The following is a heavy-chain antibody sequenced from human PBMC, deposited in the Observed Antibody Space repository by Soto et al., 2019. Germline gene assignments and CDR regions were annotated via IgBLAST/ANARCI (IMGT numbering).Heavy chain of an antibody. CDR1: GGSISSGGYY. V-gene: IGHV4-31*03. Sequence: SETLSLTCTVSGGSISSGGYYWSWIRQHPGKGLEWIGYIYYSGSTYYNPSLNSRVTISVDTSKNQFSLKLSSVTAADTAVYYCARVSSVTTSDYWGQGTLVTVSS. CDR2: IYYSGST. D-gene: IGHD4-17*01. CDR3: ARVSSVTTSDY. J-gene: IGHJ4*02.